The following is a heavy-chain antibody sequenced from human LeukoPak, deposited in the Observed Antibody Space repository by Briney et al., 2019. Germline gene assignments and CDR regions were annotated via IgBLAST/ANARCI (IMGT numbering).Heavy chain of an antibody. CDR3: ARDGLRRPPTPYCGGDCPLDY. J-gene: IGHJ4*02. V-gene: IGHV3-11*01. CDR2: ISGSAHDV. Sequence: GGSLRLSCAASGFTFSDFYMTWIRQAPGKGLELLSYISGSAHDVNYIDSVRGRFTISRDNAKNSLYLQMNSLRVEDTAMYYCARDGLRRPPTPYCGGDCPLDYWGQGTLVSVSS. CDR1: GFTFSDFY. D-gene: IGHD2-21*02.